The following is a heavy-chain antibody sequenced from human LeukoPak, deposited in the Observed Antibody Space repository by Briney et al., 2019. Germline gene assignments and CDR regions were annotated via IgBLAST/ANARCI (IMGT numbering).Heavy chain of an antibody. J-gene: IGHJ4*02. V-gene: IGHV3-11*01. CDR2: ISSSGNSI. CDR3: AREMEGDYGSGTYFDL. Sequence: GGSLRLSCAASDFVFSDYYMSWVRQAPGKGLEWVSYISSSGNSIYYADSVKGRFTVSRDNAKNSLYLQMNSLRAEDTAVYYCAREMEGDYGSGTYFDLWGQGNMVTVSS. CDR1: DFVFSDYY. D-gene: IGHD3-10*01.